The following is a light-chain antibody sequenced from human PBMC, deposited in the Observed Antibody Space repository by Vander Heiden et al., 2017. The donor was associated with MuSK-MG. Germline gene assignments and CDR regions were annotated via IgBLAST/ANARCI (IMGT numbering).Light chain of an antibody. J-gene: IGLJ1*01. Sequence: QSVLTQPPSVSGAPGYRVIVSCPGSSSNIGKGYDVNWFQQLPGTAPRLLIYADTNRPSGVPDRFSASKSGTAASLATTGLQAEEEGDYYCQSSDESLTGCVFGTGTRLTVL. V-gene: IGLV1-40*01. CDR2: ADT. CDR1: SSNIGKGYD. CDR3: QSSDESLTGCV.